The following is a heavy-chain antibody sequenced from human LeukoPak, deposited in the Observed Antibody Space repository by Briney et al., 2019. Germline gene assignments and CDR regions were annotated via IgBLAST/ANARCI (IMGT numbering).Heavy chain of an antibody. D-gene: IGHD3-9*01. CDR2: IYYSGST. CDR3: ARERGWYDILTGPHPYYYMDV. J-gene: IGHJ6*03. Sequence: PSETLSLTCTVSGGSISSSSYYWGWIRQPPGKGLEWIGSIYYSGSTYYNPSLKSRVTISVDTSKNQFSLKLSSVTAADTAVYYCARERGWYDILTGPHPYYYMDVWGKGTTVTVSS. V-gene: IGHV4-39*07. CDR1: GGSISSSSYY.